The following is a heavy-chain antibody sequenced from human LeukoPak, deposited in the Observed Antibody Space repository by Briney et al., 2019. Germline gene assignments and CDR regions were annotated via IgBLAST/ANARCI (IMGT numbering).Heavy chain of an antibody. V-gene: IGHV3-53*01. CDR2: FYSGGST. D-gene: IGHD4/OR15-4a*01. Sequence: PGGSLRLSCTASGFTVSSKYVTWVRQAPGKGLEWVSVFYSGGSTYYADSVQGRFTVSRDNSKNTVYLQMNSLRAEDTAVYYCARGQGASRGWFDPWGQGTLVTVSS. CDR1: GFTVSSKY. J-gene: IGHJ5*02. CDR3: ARGQGASRGWFDP.